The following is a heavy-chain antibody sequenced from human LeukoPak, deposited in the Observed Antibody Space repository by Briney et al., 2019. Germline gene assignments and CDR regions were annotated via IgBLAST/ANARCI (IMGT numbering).Heavy chain of an antibody. V-gene: IGHV3-21*01. Sequence: GGSLRLSCAASGFTFSRFTMNWVRQAPGKGLEWVSSISSNGAYIYYADSLRGRLTISRDNAKNSLHLQVNRLGAEDTAVYYCAREGGFHYDSSGDAFDIWGQGTMVTVSS. D-gene: IGHD3-22*01. CDR1: GFTFSRFT. J-gene: IGHJ3*02. CDR3: AREGGFHYDSSGDAFDI. CDR2: ISSNGAYI.